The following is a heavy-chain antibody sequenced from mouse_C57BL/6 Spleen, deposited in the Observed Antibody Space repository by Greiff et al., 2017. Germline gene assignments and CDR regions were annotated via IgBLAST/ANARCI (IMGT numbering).Heavy chain of an antibody. CDR3: AREYDAMDY. CDR2: IYPSDSET. J-gene: IGHJ4*01. CDR1: GYTFTSYW. V-gene: IGHV1-61*01. Sequence: QVQLQQPGAELVRPGSSVKLSCKASGYTFTSYWMDWVKQRPGQGLEWIGNIYPSDSETHYNQKFKDKATLTVDKSSSTAYMQLSSLTSEDSAVYDCAREYDAMDYWGQGTSVTVSS.